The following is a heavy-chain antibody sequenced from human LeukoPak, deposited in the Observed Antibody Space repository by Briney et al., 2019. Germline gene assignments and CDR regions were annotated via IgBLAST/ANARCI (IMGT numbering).Heavy chain of an antibody. Sequence: SETLSLTCAVYGGSFSGYYWSWIRQPPGKGLEWIGEINHSGSTNYNPSLKSRVTISVDTSKNQFFLKLSSVTAADTAVYYCASLDCSSTSCYHFDYWGQGTLVTVSS. J-gene: IGHJ4*02. D-gene: IGHD2-2*01. CDR1: GGSFSGYY. CDR3: ASLDCSSTSCYHFDY. V-gene: IGHV4-34*01. CDR2: INHSGST.